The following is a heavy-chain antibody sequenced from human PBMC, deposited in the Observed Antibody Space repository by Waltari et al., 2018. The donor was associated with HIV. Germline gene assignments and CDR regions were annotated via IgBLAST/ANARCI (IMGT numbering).Heavy chain of an antibody. D-gene: IGHD3-16*01. J-gene: IGHJ4*02. V-gene: IGHV4-4*07. CDR2: MSTSGST. Sequence: QVQLQESGPGLVKPSETLSLTCTVPGGSISGYYWSWTRQSGGKGLEWIGRMSTSGSTNYNASLESRITMSVDTSKNQFSLKLSSVTAADTAVYYCARENDTSWRALGHWGQGTLVTVSS. CDR1: GGSISGYY. CDR3: ARENDTSWRALGH.